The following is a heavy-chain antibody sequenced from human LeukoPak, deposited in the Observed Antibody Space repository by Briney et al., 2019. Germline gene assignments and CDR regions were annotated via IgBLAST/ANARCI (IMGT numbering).Heavy chain of an antibody. Sequence: GGSLRPSCAASGFTFSSYAMSWVRQAPGKGLEWVSVIYSGGSTYYADSVKGRFTISRDNSKNTLYLQMNSLRAEDTAVYYCARDPDSEVDPWGQGTLVTVSS. V-gene: IGHV3-53*01. CDR1: GFTFSSYA. CDR3: ARDPDSEVDP. CDR2: IYSGGST. J-gene: IGHJ5*02. D-gene: IGHD1-26*01.